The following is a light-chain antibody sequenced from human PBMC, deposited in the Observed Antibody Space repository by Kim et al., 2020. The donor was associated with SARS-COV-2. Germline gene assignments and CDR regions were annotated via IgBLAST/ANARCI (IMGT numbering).Light chain of an antibody. Sequence: GQRVTSSCSGSSSYIGSDYVYWDQQLPVTAPKLFIYRNSQRPSGVPDRFSGSKSGSSASLAISGLRFEDEAEYYCAGWDEILSGWLFGGGTQLTVL. J-gene: IGLJ3*02. V-gene: IGLV1-47*01. CDR1: SSYIGSDY. CDR3: AGWDEILSGWL. CDR2: RNS.